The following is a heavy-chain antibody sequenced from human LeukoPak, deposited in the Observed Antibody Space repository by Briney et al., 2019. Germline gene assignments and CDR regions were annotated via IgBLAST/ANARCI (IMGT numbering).Heavy chain of an antibody. CDR3: ARDSPRDGYNYAEYFQH. Sequence: SETLSLTCSVSGDSISIYYWSWIRQPPGKGLEWIGYIYNSGSTNYNPSLKSRVTISVDTSKNQFSLKLTSVTAADTAVYYCARDSPRDGYNYAEYFQHWGRGTLVTVSS. V-gene: IGHV4-59*01. J-gene: IGHJ1*01. CDR2: IYNSGST. D-gene: IGHD5-24*01. CDR1: GDSISIYY.